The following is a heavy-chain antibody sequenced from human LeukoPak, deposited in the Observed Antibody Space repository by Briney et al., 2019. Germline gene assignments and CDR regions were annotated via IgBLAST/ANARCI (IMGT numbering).Heavy chain of an antibody. J-gene: IGHJ6*03. CDR3: AREQWLVMGTIYYYYYMDV. CDR1: GGSFSGYY. D-gene: IGHD6-19*01. Sequence: KASETLSLTCAVYGGSFSGYYWSWIRQPPGKGLEWIGEINHSGSTNYNPSLKSRVTISVDTSKNQFSLKLSSVTAADTAVYYCAREQWLVMGTIYYYYYMDVWGKGTTVTVSS. CDR2: INHSGST. V-gene: IGHV4-34*01.